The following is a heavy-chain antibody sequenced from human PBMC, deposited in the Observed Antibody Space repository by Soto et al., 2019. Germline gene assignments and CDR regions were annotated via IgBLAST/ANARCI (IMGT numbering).Heavy chain of an antibody. J-gene: IGHJ4*02. CDR2: ISGSGGTT. Sequence: EVQLLESGGGLVQPGRSMRLSCAASGFRFSSYAMSWVRQAPGKGLEWVYAISGSGGTTYYTDSVKGRVTISRDNSMDTVFLQMNSLRAEGTAVYYCSKFFVETGGSSGWPWSFHYWGQGTLVTVSS. CDR1: GFRFSSYA. D-gene: IGHD6-25*01. CDR3: SKFFVETGGSSGWPWSFHY. V-gene: IGHV3-23*01.